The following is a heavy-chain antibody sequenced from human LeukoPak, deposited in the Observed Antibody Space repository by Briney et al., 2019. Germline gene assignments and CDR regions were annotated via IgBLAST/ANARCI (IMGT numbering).Heavy chain of an antibody. J-gene: IGHJ6*03. CDR1: GGSISSYY. D-gene: IGHD3-9*01. V-gene: IGHV4-4*07. Sequence: PSETLSLTCTVSGGSISSYYWSWIRQPAGKGLEWIGRIYTSGSTNYNPSLKSRVTMSVDTSKNQFSLKLSSVTAADTAVYYCARGLYYDILTDPDYYYYYMDVWGKGTTVTVSS. CDR2: IYTSGST. CDR3: ARGLYYDILTDPDYYYYYMDV.